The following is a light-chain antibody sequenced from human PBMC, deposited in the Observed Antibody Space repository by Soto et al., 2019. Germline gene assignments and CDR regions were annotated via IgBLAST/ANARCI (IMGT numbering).Light chain of an antibody. J-gene: IGKJ3*01. V-gene: IGKV1-13*02. Sequence: AIQLTQSPSSLSASVGDRVTITCRASQGIISALAWYQQKPGKAPKLLIYDASSLESGVPSRFSGSGSGTDFNLTISSLQHEDFATYYCQQFNSYPSPFTFRPGTKVDLK. CDR2: DAS. CDR3: QQFNSYPSPFT. CDR1: QGIISA.